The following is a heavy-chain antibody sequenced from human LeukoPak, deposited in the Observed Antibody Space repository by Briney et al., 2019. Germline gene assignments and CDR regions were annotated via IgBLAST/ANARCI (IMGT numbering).Heavy chain of an antibody. CDR3: ARARGRDGYNALDY. V-gene: IGHV4-59*01. CDR1: GGSISSYY. D-gene: IGHD3-16*01. J-gene: IGHJ4*02. CDR2: ISCSGST. Sequence: SETLSLTCTVSGGSISSYYWSCIRQPPGKGLEWIGHISCSGSTNYNPSLKSRVTISVDMSKNQFSLKLSSVTAADTAVYYCARARGRDGYNALDYWGQGTLVTVSS.